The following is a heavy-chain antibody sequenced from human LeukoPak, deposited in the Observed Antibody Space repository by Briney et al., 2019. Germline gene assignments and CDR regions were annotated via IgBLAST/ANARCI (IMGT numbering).Heavy chain of an antibody. Sequence: GGSLRLSCADSGFTFDDYGMSWVRQAPGKGLEWVSSISGSGGRTYYADSVKGRFSISRDNSRNTLYVQMNSLRVEDTAVYYCAKDQDIWGQGTLVTVSS. J-gene: IGHJ4*02. V-gene: IGHV3-23*01. CDR2: ISGSGGRT. CDR3: AKDQDI. CDR1: GFTFDDYG.